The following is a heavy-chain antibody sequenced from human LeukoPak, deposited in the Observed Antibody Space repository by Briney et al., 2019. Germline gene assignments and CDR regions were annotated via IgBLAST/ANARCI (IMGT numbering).Heavy chain of an antibody. CDR1: GFTFSSYG. CDR2: IWYDGSNK. V-gene: IGHV3-33*06. CDR3: ANPSSSPNLIDY. Sequence: GGSLRLSCAASGFTFSSYGMHWVRQAPGKGLEWVAVIWYDGSNKYYADSVKGRFTISRDNSKNTLYLQMNSLRAEDTAVYYCANPSSSPNLIDYWGQGTLVTVSS. J-gene: IGHJ4*02.